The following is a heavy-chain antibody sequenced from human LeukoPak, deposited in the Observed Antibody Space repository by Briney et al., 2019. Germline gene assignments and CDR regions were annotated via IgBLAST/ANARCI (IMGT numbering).Heavy chain of an antibody. CDR2: ISSSSSYI. V-gene: IGHV3-21*01. CDR3: ARVKEASAFDI. J-gene: IGHJ3*02. CDR1: GFTFSSYS. Sequence: GGSLRLSCAASGFTFSSYSMNWVRQAPGKGLEWVSFISSSSSYIYYADSVEGRFTISRDNAKNSLYLQMNSLRAEDTAVYYCARVKEASAFDIWGQGTTVTVSS. D-gene: IGHD5-12*01.